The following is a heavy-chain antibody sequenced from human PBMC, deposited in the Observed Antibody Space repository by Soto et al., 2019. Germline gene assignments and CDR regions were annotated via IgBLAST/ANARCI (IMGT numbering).Heavy chain of an antibody. D-gene: IGHD1-26*01. V-gene: IGHV4-34*01. J-gene: IGHJ4*02. CDR3: ARGLFSENYYSGGWYYFDY. Sequence: SETLSLTCAVYGSSFSGYSWTWIRQSPGKGLEWIGQINHSGSTTYNPSLKSRVTISLATSKNQFSLELSSVTAADTAVYYCARGLFSENYYSGGWYYFDYWGQGTLVTVS. CDR2: INHSGST. CDR1: GSSFSGYS.